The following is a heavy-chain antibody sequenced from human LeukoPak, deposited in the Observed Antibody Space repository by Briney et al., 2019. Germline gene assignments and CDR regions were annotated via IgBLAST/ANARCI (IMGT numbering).Heavy chain of an antibody. V-gene: IGHV3-7*01. Sequence: GGSLRLSCAASGFMFSTYWMTWVRQAPGKGLEFVANIKPDGSETYYGDSVEGRFTISRDNTKNLVFLQMNSLRGEDAAVYHCGGFGYEAAVDLWGQGTLVTVSS. CDR3: GGFGYEAAVDL. CDR2: IKPDGSET. CDR1: GFMFSTYW. D-gene: IGHD6-13*01. J-gene: IGHJ4*02.